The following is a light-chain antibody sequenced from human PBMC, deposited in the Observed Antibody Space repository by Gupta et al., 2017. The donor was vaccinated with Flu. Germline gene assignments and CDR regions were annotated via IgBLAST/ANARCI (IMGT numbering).Light chain of an antibody. CDR1: QSVSSY. J-gene: IGKJ4*01. V-gene: IGKV3-11*01. CDR3: QQRSTWLT. Sequence: EIVLTQSPATLSLSPGERATLSCRASQSVSSYLAWYQQKPGQAPRLLIYDASNRATGITARFSGSGDGKDFTLTSSSREHEDCAVYYWQQRSTWLTFGGGTKVEIK. CDR2: DAS.